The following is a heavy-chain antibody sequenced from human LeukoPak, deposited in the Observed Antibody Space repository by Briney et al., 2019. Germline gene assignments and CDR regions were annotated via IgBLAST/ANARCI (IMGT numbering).Heavy chain of an antibody. D-gene: IGHD6-6*01. CDR3: ARASSSSEGFDY. CDR2: ISGSGGST. J-gene: IGHJ4*02. V-gene: IGHV3-23*01. CDR1: GFTFSSYA. Sequence: GGSLRLSCAASGFTFSSYAMSWVRQAPGKGLEWVSAISGSGGSTYYADSVKGRFTISRDNSKNTLYLQMNSLRAEDTAVYYCARASSSSEGFDYWGQGTLVTVSS.